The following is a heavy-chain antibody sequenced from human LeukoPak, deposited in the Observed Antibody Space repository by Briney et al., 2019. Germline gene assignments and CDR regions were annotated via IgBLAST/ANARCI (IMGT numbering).Heavy chain of an antibody. CDR1: GYTFTGYY. V-gene: IGHV1-2*02. D-gene: IGHD3-22*01. CDR3: ASGYYDSSGYVDD. Sequence: SVKVSCKASGYTFTGYYIHWVRQAPGQGLGWMGWINPNSGGTNYAQKFQGRVTMTRDTSISTAYMELSRLTSDDSAVYYCASGYYDSSGYVDDWGQGTLVTVSS. J-gene: IGHJ4*02. CDR2: INPNSGGT.